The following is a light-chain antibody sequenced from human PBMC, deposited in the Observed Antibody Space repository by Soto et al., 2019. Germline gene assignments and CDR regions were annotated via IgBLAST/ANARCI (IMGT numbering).Light chain of an antibody. CDR3: QSYDSSLSGWV. CDR2: GNS. CDR1: NSNIGAGYD. V-gene: IGLV1-40*01. J-gene: IGLJ3*02. Sequence: QSVLTQPPSVSGAPGQRVTISCTGRNSNIGAGYDVHWYLQLPGTAPKLLIYGNSNRPSGVPDRFSGSKSGTSASLAITGLQAEHEADYYCQSYDSSLSGWVFGGGTKLTVL.